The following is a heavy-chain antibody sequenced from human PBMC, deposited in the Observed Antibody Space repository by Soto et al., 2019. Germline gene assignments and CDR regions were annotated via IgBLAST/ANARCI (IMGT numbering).Heavy chain of an antibody. J-gene: IGHJ3*02. CDR1: GFTFSSYS. CDR2: ISSSSSYI. Sequence: EVQLVESGGGLVKPGGSLRLSCAASGFTFSSYSMNWVRQAPGKGLEWVSSISSSSSYIYYADSVKGRFTISRDNAKNSLYLQMNSLRAEYTAVYYCARTADVATDDAFDIWGQGPMVTVSS. D-gene: IGHD5-12*01. V-gene: IGHV3-21*01. CDR3: ARTADVATDDAFDI.